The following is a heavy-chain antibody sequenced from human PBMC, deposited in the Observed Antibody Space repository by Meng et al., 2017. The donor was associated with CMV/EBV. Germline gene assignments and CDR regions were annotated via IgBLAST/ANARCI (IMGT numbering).Heavy chain of an antibody. D-gene: IGHD3-10*01. V-gene: IGHV4-39*07. CDR2: IYYSGST. CDR1: GGSIRSGSYY. Sequence: QLQLQGLCPGLVKPSDALSLTCTGSGGSIRSGSYYWGLFRRPPGKGLEWIGSIYYSGSTYYNPSRKSRVTISVDTSKNQFSLKLSSVTAADTAVYYCASLAGDYWGQGTLVTVSS. J-gene: IGHJ4*02. CDR3: ASLAGDY.